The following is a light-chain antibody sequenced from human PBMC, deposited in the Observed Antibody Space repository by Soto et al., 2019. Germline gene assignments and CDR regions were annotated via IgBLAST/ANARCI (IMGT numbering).Light chain of an antibody. CDR1: QSISSW. CDR2: KAS. J-gene: IGKJ2*01. V-gene: IGKV1-5*03. Sequence: DIQMTQSPSTLSASVGDRVTITCPASQSISSWLAWYQQKPGKAPKLLIYKASSLESGVPSRFSGSGSGTEFTLTISSLQPDDFATYYCQQYNSYHTFGQGTKLEIK. CDR3: QQYNSYHT.